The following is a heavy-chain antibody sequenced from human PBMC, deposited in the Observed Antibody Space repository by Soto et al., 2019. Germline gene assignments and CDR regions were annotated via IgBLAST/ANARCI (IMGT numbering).Heavy chain of an antibody. CDR3: ARGITIFGVVISDVFDP. Sequence: SETLSLTCTVSGGSIRSEYYHWTWIRQAPGKGLEWIGYIHYSGSVHYNPSLQSRLTISVDTSKNQFSLKLSSVTAADTAVYYCARGITIFGVVISDVFDPWGQGTLVTVSS. V-gene: IGHV4-30-4*01. CDR1: GGSIRSEYYH. CDR2: IHYSGSV. D-gene: IGHD3-3*01. J-gene: IGHJ5*02.